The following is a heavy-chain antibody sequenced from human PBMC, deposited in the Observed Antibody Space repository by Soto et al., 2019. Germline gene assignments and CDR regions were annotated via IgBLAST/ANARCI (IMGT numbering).Heavy chain of an antibody. CDR1: GGSFSGYY. D-gene: IGHD2-15*01. CDR3: ARVGDIVVVVAATEAFDY. Sequence: QLQLQQWGAGLLKPSETLSLTCAVYGGSFSGYYWSWIRQPPGKGLEWIGEINHSGSTNYNPSLKSRVTISVDTSKNQFSLKLSSVTAADTAVYYCARVGDIVVVVAATEAFDYWGQGTLVTVSS. J-gene: IGHJ4*02. CDR2: INHSGST. V-gene: IGHV4-34*01.